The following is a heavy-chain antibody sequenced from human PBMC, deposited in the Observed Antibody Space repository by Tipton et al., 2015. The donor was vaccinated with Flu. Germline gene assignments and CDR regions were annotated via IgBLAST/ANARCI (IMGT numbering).Heavy chain of an antibody. CDR3: ARDPYYDSSGYYYVGAFDI. J-gene: IGHJ3*02. Sequence: QLVQSGGGVVQPGRSLRLSCAASGFTFSSYGMHWVRQAPGKGLEWVAVIWYDGSNKYYADSVKGRFTISRDNSKNTLYLQMNSLRAEDTAVYYCARDPYYDSSGYYYVGAFDIWGQGTMVTVSS. CDR2: IWYDGSNK. D-gene: IGHD3-22*01. V-gene: IGHV3-33*01. CDR1: GFTFSSYG.